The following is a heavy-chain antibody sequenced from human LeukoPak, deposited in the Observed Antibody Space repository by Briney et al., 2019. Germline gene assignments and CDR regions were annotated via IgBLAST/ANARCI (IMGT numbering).Heavy chain of an antibody. Sequence: GGSLRLSCAASRFTFSSYWMSWVRQAPGKGLEWVANIKQDGSEKYYVDSVKGRFTISRDNAKNSLYLQMNSLRAEDTAVYYCARVNYDYVWGSYRSLYFDYWGQGTLVTVSS. J-gene: IGHJ4*02. D-gene: IGHD3-16*02. CDR3: ARVNYDYVWGSYRSLYFDY. CDR1: RFTFSSYW. CDR2: IKQDGSEK. V-gene: IGHV3-7*03.